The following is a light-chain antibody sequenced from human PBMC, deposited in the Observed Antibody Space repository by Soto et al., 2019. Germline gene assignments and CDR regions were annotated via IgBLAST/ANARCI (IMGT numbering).Light chain of an antibody. Sequence: EIVLTQSACTLSWSPGERATLSWWASQSVSSGYLAWYQQKHGQAPRLLIYGASSRATGIPDRFSGSGYGTDFNLTISRLEPEDFAVYYCHQYGSSPVTFGQGTKVDIK. CDR2: GAS. CDR1: QSVSSGY. CDR3: HQYGSSPVT. V-gene: IGKV3-20*01. J-gene: IGKJ1*01.